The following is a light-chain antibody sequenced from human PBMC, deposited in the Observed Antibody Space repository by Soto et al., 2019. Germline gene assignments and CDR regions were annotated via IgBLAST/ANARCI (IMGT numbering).Light chain of an antibody. Sequence: DIQMTQSPPSMAASCGDRVTITCRASQSIVTYLNWYKQTPGKAPKLLIYDASSLQSGVPSRFSGSYSGTDFTLTISSLQPEDFATYYCQQSDRTPPTFGQGTKVDI. V-gene: IGKV1-39*01. CDR1: QSIVTY. CDR3: QQSDRTPPT. CDR2: DAS. J-gene: IGKJ1*01.